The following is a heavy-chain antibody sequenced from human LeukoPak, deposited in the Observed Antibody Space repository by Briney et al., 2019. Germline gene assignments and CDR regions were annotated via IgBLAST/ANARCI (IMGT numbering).Heavy chain of an antibody. CDR2: IRYDGSNK. CDR3: AKVLGSGGYYFDY. D-gene: IGHD3-10*01. J-gene: IGHJ4*02. V-gene: IGHV3-30*02. CDR1: GFTSSSYG. Sequence: GGSLRLSCAASGFTSSSYGMHWVRQAPGKGLEWVAFIRYDGSNKYYADSVKGRFTISRDNSKNTLYLQMNSLRAEDTAVYYCAKVLGSGGYYFDYWGQGTLVTVSS.